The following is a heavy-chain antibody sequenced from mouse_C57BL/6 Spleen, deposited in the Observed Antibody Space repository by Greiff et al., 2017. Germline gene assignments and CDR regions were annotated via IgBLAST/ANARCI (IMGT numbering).Heavy chain of an antibody. J-gene: IGHJ4*01. CDR1: GYAFSSSW. V-gene: IGHV1-82*01. CDR3: ERSGGYDSYCARDY. CDR2: IYPGDGDT. Sequence: VQLQQSGPELVKPGASVKISCKASGYAFSSSWMNWVKQRPGKGLEWIGRIYPGDGDTNSHGKFKGKAKLTADKSSSTAYMQLSSLTSEDSAVYVGERSGGYDSYCARDYWGQGTSVTVSS. D-gene: IGHD2-2*01.